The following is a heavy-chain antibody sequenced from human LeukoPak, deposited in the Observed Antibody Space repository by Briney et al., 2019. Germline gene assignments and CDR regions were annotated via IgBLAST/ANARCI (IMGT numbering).Heavy chain of an antibody. Sequence: SVKVSCKASGGTFSSYAISWVRQAPGQGLEWMGRIIPIFGTANYAQKFQGRVTITTDESTSTAYMELSSLRSEDTAVYYCASGDYYDSSDFDYWAREPWSPSPQ. CDR2: IIPIFGTA. V-gene: IGHV1-69*05. CDR3: ASGDYYDSSDFDY. D-gene: IGHD3-22*01. CDR1: GGTFSSYA. J-gene: IGHJ4*02.